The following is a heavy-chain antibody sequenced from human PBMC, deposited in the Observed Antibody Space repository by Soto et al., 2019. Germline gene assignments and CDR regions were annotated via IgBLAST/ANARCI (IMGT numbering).Heavy chain of an antibody. CDR3: ARDYYGSGSFGSYYYYGMDV. CDR2: IYHSGST. D-gene: IGHD3-10*01. J-gene: IGHJ6*02. CDR1: GGSISSSNW. Sequence: SETLSLTCAVSGGSISSSNWWSWVRQPPGKGLEWIGEIYHSGSTNYNPSLKSRVTISVDKSKNQFSLKLSSVTAADTAVYYCARDYYGSGSFGSYYYYGMDVWGQGTTVTVSS. V-gene: IGHV4-4*02.